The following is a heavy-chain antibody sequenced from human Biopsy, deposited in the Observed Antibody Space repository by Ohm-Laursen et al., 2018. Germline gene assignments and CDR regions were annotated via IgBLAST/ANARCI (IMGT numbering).Heavy chain of an antibody. CDR3: TRGDYYYDSLAYYYWFDP. Sequence: ESSVKVSCKASGYTFTGYHVHWVRQAPGQGLEWMGWINAKTGDTNYAQKFQGRVTMTRDTSISTAYVDLSSLRSDDTAVYYCTRGDYYYDSLAYYYWFDPWGQGTLVTVSS. CDR2: INAKTGDT. V-gene: IGHV1-2*02. J-gene: IGHJ5*02. CDR1: GYTFTGYH. D-gene: IGHD3-22*01.